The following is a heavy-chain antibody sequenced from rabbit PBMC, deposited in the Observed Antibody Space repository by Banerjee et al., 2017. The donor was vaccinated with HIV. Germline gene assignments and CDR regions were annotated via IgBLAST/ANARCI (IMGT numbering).Heavy chain of an antibody. V-gene: IGHV1S45*01. CDR3: ARAGNSDWGYAFNL. CDR1: GFDLNNYW. CDR2: IYTGSSGPI. Sequence: QEQLEESGGGLVKPEGSLTLTCKASGFDLNNYWMCWVRQAPGKGLEWIACIYTGSSGPIYYASWAKGRFTITRSTSLNTVTLQLNSLTAADTATYFCARAGNSDWGYAFNLWGPGTLVTVS. D-gene: IGHD4-1*01. J-gene: IGHJ4*01.